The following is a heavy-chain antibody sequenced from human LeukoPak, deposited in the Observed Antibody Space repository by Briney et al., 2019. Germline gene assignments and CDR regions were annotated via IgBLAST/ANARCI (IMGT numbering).Heavy chain of an antibody. D-gene: IGHD3-22*01. CDR1: VGSSCGYY. V-gene: IGHV4-34*01. Sequence: PLETLSHTSADSVGSSCGYYWTWIRQTPGRGLEWIREMNPSGSTNHTPSLKSRVTISVHTSKTQISLKLSYVNATDTAVYYCALGHQDVTRIVVVIARVPYYLEVRGKGTTVTVS. CDR2: MNPSGST. CDR3: ALGHQDVTRIVVVIARVPYYLEV. J-gene: IGHJ6*03.